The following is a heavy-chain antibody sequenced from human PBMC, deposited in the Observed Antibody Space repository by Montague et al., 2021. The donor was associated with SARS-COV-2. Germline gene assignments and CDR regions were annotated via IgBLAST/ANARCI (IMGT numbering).Heavy chain of an antibody. CDR1: GGSISSYY. J-gene: IGHJ5*02. Sequence: SETLSLTCTVSGGSISSYYWSWIRQPAGKGLEWIGRIYTSESTNYNPSLKSRVTMSVDTSKNQFSLKLRSVTAADTAVYFCARDGLERQWWMLGWFDPWGQGTMVTVSS. CDR3: ARDGLERQWWMLGWFDP. D-gene: IGHD1-1*01. V-gene: IGHV4-4*07. CDR2: IYTSEST.